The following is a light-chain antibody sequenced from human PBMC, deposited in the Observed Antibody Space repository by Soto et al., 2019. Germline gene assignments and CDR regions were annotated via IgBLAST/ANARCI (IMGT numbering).Light chain of an antibody. J-gene: IGKJ1*01. V-gene: IGKV1-5*03. Sequence: DIQMTQSPSTLSASVGDRVTITCRASQSTSTWLAWYQQRPGKTPKLLISEASKLESGVPSRFSGGRSGTEFTLTITSLQPDDFATYYCQQYITYPYAFGQGTKVEIK. CDR1: QSTSTW. CDR2: EAS. CDR3: QQYITYPYA.